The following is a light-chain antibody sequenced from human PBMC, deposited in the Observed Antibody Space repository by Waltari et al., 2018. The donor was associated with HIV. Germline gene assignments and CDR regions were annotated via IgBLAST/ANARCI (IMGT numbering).Light chain of an antibody. CDR2: DVT. Sequence: QSALTQPASVSGSPGQSIAISCTGTNNDAGGYKYVTWYQHHPGTDPNLVMYDVTTRPSTVSDRFSASKSGNTASLTISGLQAEDEADYYCSSYTCTGTWVFGGGTKVTVL. CDR3: SSYTCTGTWV. V-gene: IGLV2-14*03. CDR1: NNDAGGYKY. J-gene: IGLJ3*02.